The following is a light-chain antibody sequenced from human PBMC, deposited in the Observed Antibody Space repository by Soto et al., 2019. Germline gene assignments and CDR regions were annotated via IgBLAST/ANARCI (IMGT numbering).Light chain of an antibody. J-gene: IGKJ1*01. V-gene: IGKV1-27*01. CDR3: QKYNSAPPT. CDR2: AAS. CDR1: QGISNS. Sequence: DITMTQSPSSLSASVGDRVTITCRASQGISNSLAWYQQKPGKVPKLLIHAASTLQSGVPSRFSGSGSGTVFTLTISSLQPEDVATYCCQKYNSAPPTFGQGTKVEF.